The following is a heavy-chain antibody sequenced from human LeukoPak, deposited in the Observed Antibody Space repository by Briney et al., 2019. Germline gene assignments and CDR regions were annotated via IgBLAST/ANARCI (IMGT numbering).Heavy chain of an antibody. D-gene: IGHD3-10*01. CDR2: IRYDGSNK. J-gene: IGHJ6*03. V-gene: IGHV3-30*02. CDR3: AKAGHYYGSGSNYMDV. Sequence: GGSLRLSCVASGFTYSHNGMHWVRQAPGKGLEWVAFIRYDGSNKYYADSVKGRFTISRDNSKNTLYLQMNSLRAEDTAVYYCAKAGHYYGSGSNYMDVWGKGTTVTISS. CDR1: GFTYSHNG.